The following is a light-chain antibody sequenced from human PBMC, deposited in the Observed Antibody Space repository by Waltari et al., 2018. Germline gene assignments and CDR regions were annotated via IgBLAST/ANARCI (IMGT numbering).Light chain of an antibody. CDR1: NLGEKF. J-gene: IGLJ2*01. CDR3: QSWVGKVV. CDR2: QDF. V-gene: IGLV3-1*01. Sequence: YDLTQPPSVSVSPGQTATITCYGDNLGEKFVSWYQQRPGQSPFLVIYQDFKRPSGIPQRFSGSNSGNTATLTISGAQAMDEADFYCQSWVGKVVFGGGTKLTV.